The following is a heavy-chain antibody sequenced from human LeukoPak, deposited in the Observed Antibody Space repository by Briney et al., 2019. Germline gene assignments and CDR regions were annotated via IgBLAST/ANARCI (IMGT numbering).Heavy chain of an antibody. CDR3: ARRPPYGDYEFDY. D-gene: IGHD4-17*01. J-gene: IGHJ4*02. CDR1: GYSFTSYW. Sequence: GESLKISCKGSGYSFTSYWIGWVRQMPGKGLEWMGIICPGDADTKYSPSFQGQVTISADKSINTAYLQWSSLKASDSGTYYCARRPPYGDYEFDYWGQGTLVTVSS. CDR2: ICPGDADT. V-gene: IGHV5-51*01.